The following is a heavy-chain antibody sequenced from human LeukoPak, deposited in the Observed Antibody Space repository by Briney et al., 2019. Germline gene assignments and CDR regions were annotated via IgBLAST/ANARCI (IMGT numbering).Heavy chain of an antibody. CDR3: AGGDPYRGYDYPGV. V-gene: IGHV3-30*04. CDR2: ISYDGSKK. D-gene: IGHD5-12*01. Sequence: PGGSLRLSCAASGFTFSTYAMHWVRQAPGKGLEWVTIISYDGSKKYYADSVRGRFTISRDNSKNTLYLQMNSPRLEDTSLYYCAGGDPYRGYDYPGVWGQGTLVTVSS. CDR1: GFTFSTYA. J-gene: IGHJ4*02.